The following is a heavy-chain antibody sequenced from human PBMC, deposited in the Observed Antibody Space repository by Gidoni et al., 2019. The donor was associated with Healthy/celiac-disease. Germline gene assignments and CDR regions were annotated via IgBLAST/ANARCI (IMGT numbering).Heavy chain of an antibody. J-gene: IGHJ6*02. Sequence: QVRLVEPGGGVVQPVGSLRLSCVPSGFTSSCSAMHWVRQAPGKGLEWVAVISYDGSNKYYADSVKGRFTISRDNSKNTLYLQMNSLRAEDTAVYYCARDRIAAAESYYYGMDVWGQGTTVTVSS. CDR1: GFTSSCSA. CDR2: ISYDGSNK. V-gene: IGHV3-30-3*01. D-gene: IGHD6-13*01. CDR3: ARDRIAAAESYYYGMDV.